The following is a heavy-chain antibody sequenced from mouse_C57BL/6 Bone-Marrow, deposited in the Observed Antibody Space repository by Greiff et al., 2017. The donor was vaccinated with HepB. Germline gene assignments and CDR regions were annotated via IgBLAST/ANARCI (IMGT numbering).Heavy chain of an antibody. V-gene: IGHV14-4*01. CDR2: IDPENGDT. Sequence: VQLQQSGAELVRPGASVKLSCTASGFNIKDDYMHWVKQRPEQGLEWIGWIDPENGDTEYASKFQGKATITADTSSNTAYLQLSSLTSEDTAVYYCTTATVVEAYWGQGTLVTVSA. D-gene: IGHD1-1*01. CDR3: TTATVVEAY. J-gene: IGHJ3*01. CDR1: GFNIKDDY.